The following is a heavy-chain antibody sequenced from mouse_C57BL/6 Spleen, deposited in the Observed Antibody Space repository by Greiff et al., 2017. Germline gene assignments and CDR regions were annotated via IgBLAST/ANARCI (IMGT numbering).Heavy chain of an antibody. CDR2: INPGSGGT. Sequence: QVQLQQSGAELVRPGTSVKVSCKASGYAFTNYLIEWVKQRPGQGLEWIGVINPGSGGTNYNEKFKGKATLTADKSSSTAYMQLSSLTSEDSAVYFCARNHYGSSYGFAYWGQGTLVTVSA. CDR1: GYAFTNYL. V-gene: IGHV1-54*01. J-gene: IGHJ3*01. CDR3: ARNHYGSSYGFAY. D-gene: IGHD1-1*01.